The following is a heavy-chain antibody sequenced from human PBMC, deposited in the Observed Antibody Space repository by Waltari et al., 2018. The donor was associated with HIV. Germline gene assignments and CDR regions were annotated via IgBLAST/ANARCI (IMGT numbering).Heavy chain of an antibody. CDR3: ASSVVAATGYFDL. J-gene: IGHJ2*01. D-gene: IGHD2-15*01. Sequence: QVQLQESGPGLVKPSETLSLTCAVSGYSISSGYYWGWILQPPGKGLEWIGSIYHSGSTYYNPSLKSRVTISVDTSKNQFSLKLSSVTAADTAVYYCASSVVAATGYFDLWGRGTLVTVSS. CDR1: GYSISSGYY. CDR2: IYHSGST. V-gene: IGHV4-38-2*01.